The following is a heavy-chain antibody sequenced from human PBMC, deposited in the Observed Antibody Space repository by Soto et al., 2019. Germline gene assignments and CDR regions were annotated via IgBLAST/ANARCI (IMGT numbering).Heavy chain of an antibody. CDR2: IIPIFGTA. Sequence: SVKVSCKASGGTFSSYAISWVRQAPGQGLEWMGGIIPIFGTANYAQKFQGRVTITADESTSTAYMELSSLRSEDTAVYYCARDLGYYDSSGYPDYDYWGQGTLVTVSS. CDR1: GGTFSSYA. V-gene: IGHV1-69*13. CDR3: ARDLGYYDSSGYPDYDY. J-gene: IGHJ4*02. D-gene: IGHD3-22*01.